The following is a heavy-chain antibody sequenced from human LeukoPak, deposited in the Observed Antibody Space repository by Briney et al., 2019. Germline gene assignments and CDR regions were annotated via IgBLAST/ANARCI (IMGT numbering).Heavy chain of an antibody. J-gene: IGHJ4*02. CDR3: TRDRSRAEDD. D-gene: IGHD1-14*01. V-gene: IGHV3-7*01. CDR1: EFTFSSYP. CDR2: INQGGSDK. Sequence: GGSLRLSCGASEFTFSSYPMNWVRQAPGKGLEWVANINQGGSDKYYVDSVKGRFTISRDNANNLLYLQMNSLRGEDTAVYYCTRDRSRAEDDWGQGTLVTVSS.